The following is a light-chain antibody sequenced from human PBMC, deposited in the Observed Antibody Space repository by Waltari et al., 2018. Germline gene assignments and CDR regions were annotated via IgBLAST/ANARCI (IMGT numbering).Light chain of an antibody. V-gene: IGKV1-39*01. CDR1: QGISTY. Sequence: IQLTQSPSSLSASVGDRVPITCRASQGISTYLGWYQQKPGKAPHLLIYGASTLQGGVPSRFSGSGSGTEFTLTISSLQPEDFATYFCQQSYNTPPMYTFGQGTKLELK. J-gene: IGKJ2*01. CDR3: QQSYNTPPMYT. CDR2: GAS.